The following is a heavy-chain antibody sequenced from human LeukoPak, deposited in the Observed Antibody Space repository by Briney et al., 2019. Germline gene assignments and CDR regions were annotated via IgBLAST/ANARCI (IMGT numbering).Heavy chain of an antibody. D-gene: IGHD6-19*01. CDR1: GGSISSSSYY. V-gene: IGHV4-39*02. CDR3: AREGAPYSSGWYVMPYYGMDV. J-gene: IGHJ6*02. CDR2: IYYSGST. Sequence: SETLSLTCTVSGGSISSSSYYWGWIRQPPGKGLEWIGSIYYSGSTYYNPSLKSRVTISVDTSKNQFSLKLSSVTAADTAVYYCAREGAPYSSGWYVMPYYGMDVWGQGTTVTVSS.